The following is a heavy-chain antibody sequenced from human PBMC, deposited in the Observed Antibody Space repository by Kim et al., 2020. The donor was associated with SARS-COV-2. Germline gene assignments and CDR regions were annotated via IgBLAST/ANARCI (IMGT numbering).Heavy chain of an antibody. CDR1: GFTFSSYG. D-gene: IGHD6-13*01. V-gene: IGHV3-30*18. CDR3: AKDHLAAATSPPSLWYFQH. CDR2: ISYDGSNK. Sequence: GGSLRLSCAASGFTFSSYGMHWVRQAPGKGLEWVAVISYDGSNKYYADSVKGRFTISRDNSKNTLFLQMNSLRAEDTAVYYCAKDHLAAATSPPSLWYFQHWGQGTLVTVSS. J-gene: IGHJ1*01.